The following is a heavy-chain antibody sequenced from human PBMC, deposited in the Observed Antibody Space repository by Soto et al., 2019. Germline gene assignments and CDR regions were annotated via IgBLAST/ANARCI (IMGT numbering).Heavy chain of an antibody. Sequence: GESLKISCAASGFTFSSYAMHWVRQAPGKGLEWVAVISYDGSNKYYADSVKGRFTISRDNSKNTLYLQMNSLRAEDTAVYYCARDRLGYDSRDYYYYYGMDVWGQGTTVTVSS. CDR3: ARDRLGYDSRDYYYYYGMDV. J-gene: IGHJ6*02. D-gene: IGHD5-12*01. V-gene: IGHV3-30-3*01. CDR2: ISYDGSNK. CDR1: GFTFSSYA.